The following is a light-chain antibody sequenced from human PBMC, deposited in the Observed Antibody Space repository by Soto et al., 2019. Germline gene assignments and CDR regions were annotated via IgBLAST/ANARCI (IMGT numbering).Light chain of an antibody. CDR2: DVN. Sequence: QSVLTQPASVSGSPGQSITVSCTGTSSDIGGSTYVSWYQQHPGKAPRLIIYDVNNRPSGVAARFSASKSGNTASLDLPGLQAEDEADYYCCSYAGTYTRVFGTGTKLTVL. J-gene: IGLJ1*01. CDR1: SSDIGGSTY. CDR3: CSYAGTYTRV. V-gene: IGLV2-14*01.